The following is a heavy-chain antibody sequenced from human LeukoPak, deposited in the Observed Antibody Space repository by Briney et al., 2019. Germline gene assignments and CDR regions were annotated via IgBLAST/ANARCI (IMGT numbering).Heavy chain of an antibody. Sequence: WMGIIYPGDSDTRYSPSFQGQVTISADKSISTAYLQWSSLKASDTAMYYCARYWEGNWFDPWGQGTLVTVSS. D-gene: IGHD1-26*01. CDR3: ARYWEGNWFDP. CDR2: IYPGDSDT. J-gene: IGHJ5*02. V-gene: IGHV5-51*01.